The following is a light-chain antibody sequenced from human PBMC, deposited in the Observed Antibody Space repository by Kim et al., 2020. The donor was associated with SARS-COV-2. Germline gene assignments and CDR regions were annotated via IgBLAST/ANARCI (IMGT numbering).Light chain of an antibody. J-gene: IGKJ4*01. CDR1: QGISSY. CDR2: AAS. CDR3: QQYYSFPLT. Sequence: ASTGDRVTITCRASQGISSYLAWYQQKPGKAPKLLIYAASTLQSGVPSRFSGSGSGTDFTLTISCLQSEDFATYYCQQYYSFPLTFGGGTKVDIK. V-gene: IGKV1-8*01.